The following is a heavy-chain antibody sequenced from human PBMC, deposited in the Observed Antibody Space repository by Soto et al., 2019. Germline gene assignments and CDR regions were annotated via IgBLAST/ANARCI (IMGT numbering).Heavy chain of an antibody. V-gene: IGHV3-11*06. CDR2: ISSSGSYT. J-gene: IGHJ4*02. Sequence: QVKLVESGGGLVKPGGSVRLSCAASGFTFSDSYMTWVRQAPGKGLEWISYISSSGSYTKDADSVKGRFTSSRDNGKNLLALEMKSLRGEDTAVYYCARGRSSGSYQRAFFDSWGQGTLLTVSS. CDR1: GFTFSDSY. D-gene: IGHD3-10*01. CDR3: ARGRSSGSYQRAFFDS.